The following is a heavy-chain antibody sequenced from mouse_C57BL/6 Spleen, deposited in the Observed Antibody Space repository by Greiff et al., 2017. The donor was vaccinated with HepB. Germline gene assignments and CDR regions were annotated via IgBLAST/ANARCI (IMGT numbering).Heavy chain of an antibody. V-gene: IGHV6-6*01. CDR1: GFTFSDAW. J-gene: IGHJ2*01. CDR2: IRNKANNHAT. D-gene: IGHD1-1*01. Sequence: EVKLEESGGGLVQPGGSMKLSCAASGFTFSDAWMDWVRQSPEKGLEWVAEIRNKANNHATYYAESVKGRFTISRDDSKSSVYLQMSSLIAEDTGIYYCTRGFGVNYYGTPYYFDYWGQGTTLTVSS. CDR3: TRGFGVNYYGTPYYFDY.